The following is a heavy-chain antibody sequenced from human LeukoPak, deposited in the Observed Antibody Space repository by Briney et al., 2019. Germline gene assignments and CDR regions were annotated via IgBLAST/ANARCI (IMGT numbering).Heavy chain of an antibody. CDR2: IYYSGST. J-gene: IGHJ3*02. Sequence: SETLSLTCSVSGDSISSYHWSWIRQPPGKGLEWIGYIYYSGSTNYNPSLKSRVTISVDTSKNQFSLKLSSVTAADTAVYYCARPAWSGAFDIWGQGTMVTVSS. CDR3: ARPAWSGAFDI. D-gene: IGHD3-10*01. V-gene: IGHV4-59*08. CDR1: GDSISSYH.